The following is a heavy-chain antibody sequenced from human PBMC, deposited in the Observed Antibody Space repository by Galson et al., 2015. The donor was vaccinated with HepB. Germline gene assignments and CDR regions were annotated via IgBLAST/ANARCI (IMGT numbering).Heavy chain of an antibody. J-gene: IGHJ6*03. Sequence: SVKVSCKASGGTFSSYAISWVRQAPGQGLEWMGRIIPILGIANYAQKFQGRVTITADKSTSTAYMELSSLRSEDTAVYYCARDNKDCSSTSCYSQDFYYYYYMDVWGKGTTVTVSS. CDR3: ARDNKDCSSTSCYSQDFYYYYYMDV. CDR2: IIPILGIA. V-gene: IGHV1-69*04. CDR1: GGTFSSYA. D-gene: IGHD2-2*02.